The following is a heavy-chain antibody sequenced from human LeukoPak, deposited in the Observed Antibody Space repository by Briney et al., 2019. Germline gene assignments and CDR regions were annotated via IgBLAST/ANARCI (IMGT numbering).Heavy chain of an antibody. D-gene: IGHD6-19*01. Sequence: SQTLSLTCAISGDSVSSNSASWNWIRQSPSRGLEWLGRTYYRSKWYNDYAVSVKSRLTINPDTSKNQFSLQLNSVSPEDTAMYWCAREGVAGDNWFDPWGQGTLVTVSS. J-gene: IGHJ5*02. V-gene: IGHV6-1*01. CDR1: GDSVSSNSAS. CDR2: TYYRSKWYN. CDR3: AREGVAGDNWFDP.